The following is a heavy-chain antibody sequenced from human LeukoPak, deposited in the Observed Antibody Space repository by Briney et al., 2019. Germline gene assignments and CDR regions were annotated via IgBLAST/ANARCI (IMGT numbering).Heavy chain of an antibody. J-gene: IGHJ4*02. CDR3: ARGSGSYFTDFDY. CDR2: IYTSGST. CDR1: GGSIRSYN. Sequence: SETLSLTCTVSGGSIRSYNWSSICQTAQKRLGWSGRIYTSGSTNYNPSLKSRVTMSVDTSKDQFSLKLSSVTAEDTAVYYCARGSGSYFTDFDYWGQGTLVTVSP. V-gene: IGHV4-4*07. D-gene: IGHD1-26*01.